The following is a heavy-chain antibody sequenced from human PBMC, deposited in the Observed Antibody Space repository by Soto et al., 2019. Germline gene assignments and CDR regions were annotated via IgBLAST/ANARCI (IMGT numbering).Heavy chain of an antibody. Sequence: PGGSLRLSCAASGFTFSSYAMSWVRQAPGKGLEWVSAISGSGGSTYYADSVKGRFTISRDNSKNTLYLQMNSLRAEDTAVYYCAKDHLPFHLPLVVVPAVSGMDVWGQGTTVTVSS. V-gene: IGHV3-23*01. CDR3: AKDHLPFHLPLVVVPAVSGMDV. J-gene: IGHJ6*02. CDR1: GFTFSSYA. D-gene: IGHD2-2*01. CDR2: ISGSGGST.